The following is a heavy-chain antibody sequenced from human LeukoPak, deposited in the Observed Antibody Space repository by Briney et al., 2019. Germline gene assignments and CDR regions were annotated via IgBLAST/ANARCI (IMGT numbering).Heavy chain of an antibody. Sequence: PGRSLRLSCAASGFTFSSYGMNWVRQAPGKGLEWVSSISSSSSYIYYADSVKGRFTISRDNAKNSLYLQMDSLRAEDTAVYYCASEVVPADNWFDPWGQGTLVTVSS. J-gene: IGHJ5*02. V-gene: IGHV3-21*01. CDR3: ASEVVPADNWFDP. CDR2: ISSSSSYI. CDR1: GFTFSSYG. D-gene: IGHD2-2*01.